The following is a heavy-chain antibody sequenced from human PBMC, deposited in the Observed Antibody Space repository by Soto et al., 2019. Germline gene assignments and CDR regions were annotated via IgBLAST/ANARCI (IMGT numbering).Heavy chain of an antibody. J-gene: IGHJ6*02. CDR1: GGSISPYY. D-gene: IGHD3-22*01. CDR3: ARDWHYSDRSGYPRVYGMDV. CDR2: IYYSGNT. Sequence: QVQLQESGPGLVKPSETLSLTCTVSGGSISPYYWSWIRQPPGKGLEWIGYIYYSGNTEYNPSLKIRVTISVDTSKNQFSLKLSSVTAADTAVYYCARDWHYSDRSGYPRVYGMDVWGQGTTVTVSS. V-gene: IGHV4-59*01.